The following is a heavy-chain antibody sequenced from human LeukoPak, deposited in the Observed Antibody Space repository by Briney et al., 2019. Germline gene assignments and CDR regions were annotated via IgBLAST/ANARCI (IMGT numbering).Heavy chain of an antibody. CDR1: GGSISSGGYY. V-gene: IGHV4-31*03. J-gene: IGHJ4*02. CDR2: IYYSGST. D-gene: IGHD2-2*02. Sequence: SETLSLTCTVSGGSISSGGYYWSWIRQHPGKGLEWIGYIYYSGSTYYNPSLKSRVTISVDTSKNQFSLKLSSVTAADPAVYYCARAVNSGGSTSCYNDYWGQGTLVTVSS. CDR3: ARAVNSGGSTSCYNDY.